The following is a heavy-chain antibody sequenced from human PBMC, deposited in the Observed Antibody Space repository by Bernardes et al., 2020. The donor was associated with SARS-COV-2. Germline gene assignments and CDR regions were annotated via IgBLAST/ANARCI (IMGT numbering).Heavy chain of an antibody. CDR2: FDPEDGET. V-gene: IGHV1-24*01. J-gene: IGHJ5*02. Sequence: ASVKVSCKVSGYTLTALSMHWVRQAPGKGLEWMGGFDPEDGETIYAQKFQGRVTMTEDTSTDTAYMELSSLRSEDTAVYYCATGPPAAPLPQYNWFDPWGQGTLVTVSS. CDR3: ATGPPAAPLPQYNWFDP. CDR1: GYTLTALS. D-gene: IGHD6-13*01.